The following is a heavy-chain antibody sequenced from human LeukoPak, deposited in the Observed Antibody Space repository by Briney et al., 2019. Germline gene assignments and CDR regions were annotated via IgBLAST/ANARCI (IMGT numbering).Heavy chain of an antibody. D-gene: IGHD3-3*01. CDR2: VHLDGGT. J-gene: IGHJ4*02. CDR1: GGSITTTNW. V-gene: IGHV4-4*02. CDR3: AREGGFYRPLDY. Sequence: PSETLSLTCGVSGGSITTTNWWTWVRQPPGKGLEWIGEVHLDGGTNYNPSLESRLTISVDLSENHISLRLPSVTAADTAVHYCAREGGFYRPLDYSGQGTLVPVSS.